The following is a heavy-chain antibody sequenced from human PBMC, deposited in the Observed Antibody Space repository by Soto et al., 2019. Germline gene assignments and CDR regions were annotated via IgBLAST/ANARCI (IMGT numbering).Heavy chain of an antibody. J-gene: IGHJ6*03. CDR1: GYTFSNYN. V-gene: IGHV1-8*01. Sequence: GASVKVSCKASGYTFSNYNINWVRQASGQGLEWMGWMNPDSGNTGYAEKFQGRVTMTRNSSISTAYMGLSGLRSEDTAVYYCAREAASDPSFYYHYMDVWGKGTTVTVSS. CDR2: MNPDSGNT. CDR3: AREAASDPSFYYHYMDV. D-gene: IGHD3-10*01.